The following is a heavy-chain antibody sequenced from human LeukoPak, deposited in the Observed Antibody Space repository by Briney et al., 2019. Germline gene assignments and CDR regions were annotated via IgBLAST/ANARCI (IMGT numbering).Heavy chain of an antibody. V-gene: IGHV3-7*03. Sequence: GGSLRLSCAASVFTFSNYWMSWVRQAPGKGLEWVANIKQEGSEKYYVDSVKGRFTISRDNAKNSLYLQMNSLRAEDTAVYYCARDRNYYDSGSYYNDYWGQGTLVTVSS. CDR3: ARDRNYYDSGSYYNDY. CDR2: IKQEGSEK. J-gene: IGHJ4*02. D-gene: IGHD3-10*01. CDR1: VFTFSNYW.